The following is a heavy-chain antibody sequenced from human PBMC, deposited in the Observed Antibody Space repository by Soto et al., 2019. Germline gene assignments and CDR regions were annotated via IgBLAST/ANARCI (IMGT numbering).Heavy chain of an antibody. CDR1: GFTFSTYG. J-gene: IGHJ4*02. CDR2: IWYDGSIK. D-gene: IGHD1-20*01. Sequence: QVQLVESGGGVVQPGRSLRLSCASSGFTFSTYGMHWVRQAPGKGLEWVAVIWYDGSIKNYGDSVKGRFTISRDNSKNTLYLQMNSLRAEDTAVYYCARDRRYNWNYFDYCGQGTLVTVSS. V-gene: IGHV3-33*01. CDR3: ARDRRYNWNYFDY.